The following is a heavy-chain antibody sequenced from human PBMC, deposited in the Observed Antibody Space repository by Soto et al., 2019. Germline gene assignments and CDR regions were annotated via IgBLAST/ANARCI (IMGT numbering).Heavy chain of an antibody. D-gene: IGHD6-6*01. V-gene: IGHV3-74*01. Sequence: GGSLRLSCAASGFTFSNYWMHWVRQAPGKGLVWVSRINSDGSSTSYADSVKGRFTISRDNAKNSLYLQMNSLRAEDTAVYYCARSIAARLNWFDPWGQGTLVTVS. J-gene: IGHJ5*02. CDR3: ARSIAARLNWFDP. CDR1: GFTFSNYW. CDR2: INSDGSST.